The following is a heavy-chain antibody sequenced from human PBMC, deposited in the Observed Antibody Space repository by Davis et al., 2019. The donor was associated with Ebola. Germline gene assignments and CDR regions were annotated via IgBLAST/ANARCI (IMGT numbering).Heavy chain of an antibody. CDR1: GFTFSSYCNFRSYW. D-gene: IGHD3-3*01. V-gene: IGHV3-7*01. CDR3: SQFWSGYFDY. J-gene: IGHJ4*02. CDR2: IKQDGSEK. Sequence: GGSLRLSCAASGFTFSSYCNFRSYWMSWVRQAPGKGLEWVANIKQDGSEKYYVDSVKGRFTISRDNAKNSVFLQMNSLRVEDTAVYYCSQFWSGYFDYWGQGALVTVSS.